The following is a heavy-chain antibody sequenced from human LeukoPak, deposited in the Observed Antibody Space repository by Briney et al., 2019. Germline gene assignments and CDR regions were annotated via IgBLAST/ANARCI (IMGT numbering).Heavy chain of an antibody. J-gene: IGHJ6*02. V-gene: IGHV3-30-3*01. D-gene: IGHD3-3*01. CDR2: ISYDGSNK. CDR3: ARAVPRTAYYDFWSGYFDPNYYYHYGMDV. CDR1: GFTFSSYA. Sequence: GGSLRLSCAASGFTFSSYAMHWVRQAPGKGLEWVAVISYDGSNKYYADSEKGRFTISRDNSKNTLYLQMNSLRAEDTAVYYCARAVPRTAYYDFWSGYFDPNYYYHYGMDVWGQGTTVTVSS.